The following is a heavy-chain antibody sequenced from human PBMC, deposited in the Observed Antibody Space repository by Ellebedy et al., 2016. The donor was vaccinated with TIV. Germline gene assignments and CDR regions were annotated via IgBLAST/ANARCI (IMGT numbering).Heavy chain of an antibody. V-gene: IGHV1-69*13. Sequence: AASVKVSCKASGGTFCSYAISWVRQAPGQGLEWMGGIIPIFGTANYAQKFQGRVTITADESTSTAYMELSSLRSEDPAVYYCARDRGGFDPWGQGTLVTVSS. CDR2: IIPIFGTA. D-gene: IGHD3-10*01. CDR1: GGTFCSYA. CDR3: ARDRGGFDP. J-gene: IGHJ5*02.